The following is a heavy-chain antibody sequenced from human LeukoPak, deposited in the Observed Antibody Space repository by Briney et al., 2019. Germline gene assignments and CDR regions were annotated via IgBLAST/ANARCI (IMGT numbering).Heavy chain of an antibody. CDR2: IIPTFGTA. J-gene: IGHJ4*02. V-gene: IGHV1-69*06. D-gene: IGHD2-21*02. CDR1: VGTFSSYA. Sequence: GASVKVSCKASVGTFSSYAISWVRQAPGQGLEWMGGIIPTFGTANYAQKLQGRVTMTADTSTGTAYMELRSLRSDDTAMYYCARDCPSCSNGLCGGDCYSAYWGQGTLVIVSS. CDR3: ARDCPSCSNGLCGGDCYSAY.